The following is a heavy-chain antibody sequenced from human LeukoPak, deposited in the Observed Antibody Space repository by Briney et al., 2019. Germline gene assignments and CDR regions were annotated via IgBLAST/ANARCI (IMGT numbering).Heavy chain of an antibody. CDR1: GYTFTCYY. D-gene: IGHD2-15*01. CDR2: INPNSGGT. V-gene: IGHV1-2*06. J-gene: IGHJ4*02. Sequence: ASVKVSCKASGYTFTCYYMHWVRQAPGQGLEWMGRINPNSGGTNYAQKFQGRVTMTRDTSISTAYMELSRLRSDDTAVYYCARSEMVAATVYYFDYWGQGTLVTVSS. CDR3: ARSEMVAATVYYFDY.